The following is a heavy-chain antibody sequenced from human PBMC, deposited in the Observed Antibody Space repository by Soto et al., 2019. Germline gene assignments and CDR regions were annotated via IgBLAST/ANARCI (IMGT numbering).Heavy chain of an antibody. CDR2: TGLSGRTT. Sequence: EVQLLESGGGLVQPGGSLRLSCVASGLTFSVSAMTWVRQAPGKGLEWVSTTGLSGRTTYYGDSVKGRFTVSRDNSKDTLDMQRSSLRAEDTSVYYCASVHNTSRSFNFWCRGALVTVSS. D-gene: IGHD1-20*01. CDR3: ASVHNTSRSFNF. V-gene: IGHV3-23*01. CDR1: GLTFSVSA. J-gene: IGHJ2*01.